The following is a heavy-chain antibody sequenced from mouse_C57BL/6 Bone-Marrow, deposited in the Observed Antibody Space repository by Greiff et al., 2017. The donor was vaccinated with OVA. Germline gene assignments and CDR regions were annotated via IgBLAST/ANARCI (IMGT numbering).Heavy chain of an antibody. CDR3: ARGILRHY. Sequence: QVQLQQSGPELVKPGASVKISCKASGYAFSSSWMNWVKQRPGKGLEWIGRIYPGDGDTNYNGKFKGKATLTADKSSSTAYMQLSSLTSEDSAVYFCARGILRHYWGQGTTLTVSS. V-gene: IGHV1-82*01. J-gene: IGHJ2*01. CDR2: IYPGDGDT. CDR1: GYAFSSSW. D-gene: IGHD1-1*01.